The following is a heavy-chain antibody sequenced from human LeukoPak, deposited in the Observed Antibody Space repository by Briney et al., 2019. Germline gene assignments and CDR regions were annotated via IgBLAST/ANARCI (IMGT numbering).Heavy chain of an antibody. D-gene: IGHD3-22*01. CDR1: GYSFTSYY. J-gene: IGHJ3*02. V-gene: IGHV1-46*01. CDR2: INPSGGST. Sequence: GASVKVSCKASGYSFTSYYMHWVRQAPGQGLEWMGIINPSGGSTSYAQKFQGRVTMTRDTSTSTVYMELSSLRSEDTAVYYCARDRGAYYYDSSGTHDAFDIWGQGTMVTVSS. CDR3: ARDRGAYYYDSSGTHDAFDI.